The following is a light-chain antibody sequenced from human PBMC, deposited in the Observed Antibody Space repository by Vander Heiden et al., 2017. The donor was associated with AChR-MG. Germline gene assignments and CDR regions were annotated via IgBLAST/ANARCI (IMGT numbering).Light chain of an antibody. V-gene: IGLV3-21*04. CDR1: DIASKS. CDR2: YGN. Sequence: SYVVTQPPSVSVAPGKTATVTCGGDDIASKSVHWYRQKSGQAPTLVIHYGNYRPSGIPERFSGSNSGNTATLTITRVEAGDEADYYCQVWDNKNDVGLFGGGTKLTVL. J-gene: IGLJ2*01. CDR3: QVWDNKNDVGL.